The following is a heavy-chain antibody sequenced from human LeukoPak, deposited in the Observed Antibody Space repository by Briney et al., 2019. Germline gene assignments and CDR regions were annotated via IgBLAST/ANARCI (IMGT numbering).Heavy chain of an antibody. CDR2: IYMSGST. V-gene: IGHV4-4*07. J-gene: IGHJ4*02. Sequence: SETLSLTCTVSGGSISSYYGSWIRQPAGKGLEWIGRIYMSGSTNYNPSLKSRVTISVDKSKNQFSLKLSSVTAADTAVYYCASAHYGDYVSDYWGQGTLVTISS. CDR1: GGSISSYY. CDR3: ASAHYGDYVSDY. D-gene: IGHD4-17*01.